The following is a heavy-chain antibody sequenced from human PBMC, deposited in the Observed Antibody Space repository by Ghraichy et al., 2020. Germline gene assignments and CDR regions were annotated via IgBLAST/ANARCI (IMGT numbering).Heavy chain of an antibody. Sequence: LSLTCAASGFTFSSYAMSWVRQAPGKGLEWVSAISGSGGSTYYADSVKGRFTISRDNSKNTLYLQMNSLRAEDTAVYYCAKDWFGELYPYFDYWGQGTLVTVSS. D-gene: IGHD3-10*01. CDR2: ISGSGGST. V-gene: IGHV3-23*01. CDR1: GFTFSSYA. J-gene: IGHJ4*02. CDR3: AKDWFGELYPYFDY.